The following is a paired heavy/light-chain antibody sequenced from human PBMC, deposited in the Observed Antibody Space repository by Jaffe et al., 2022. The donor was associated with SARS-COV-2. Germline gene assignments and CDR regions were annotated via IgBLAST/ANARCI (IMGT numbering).Light chain of an antibody. CDR2: DVT. J-gene: IGLJ3*02. V-gene: IGLV2-11*01. Sequence: QSALTQPRSVSGSPRQSVTISCTGTSSDVGGYNYVSWYQHHPGKVPKLIIYDVTKRPSGVPDRFSGSRSGNTASLTISGLQADDEADYYCCSYAGSFTWVFGGGTKLTVL. CDR1: SSDVGGYNY. CDR3: CSYAGSFTWV.
Heavy chain of an antibody. Sequence: EVQVLESGGGLVQPGGSLRLSCAASGFTFSSYSMSWVRQAPGKGLEWVSSLSADGARTYYADSVKGRFTISRDNSKATLFLQMNGLRDEDTALYYCAKRSEAGSYYFNSWGQGTLVTVSS. CDR1: GFTFSSYS. J-gene: IGHJ4*02. CDR3: AKRSEAGSYYFNS. V-gene: IGHV3-23*01. CDR2: LSADGART. D-gene: IGHD6-19*01.